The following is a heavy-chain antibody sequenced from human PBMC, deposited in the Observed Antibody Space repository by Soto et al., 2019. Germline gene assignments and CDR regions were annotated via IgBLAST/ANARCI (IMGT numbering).Heavy chain of an antibody. J-gene: IGHJ2*01. D-gene: IGHD5-12*01. CDR1: GFTFSTCG. Sequence: QVQLVESGGGVVQPGRSLRLSCAASGFTFSTCGMHWVRQAPGKGLEWGALTSYHGNKEYYADSVKGRFTISRDNSKNTLYLQMNSRRAEDTAVYYCAKDIGYSGYEGWYFDLWGRGTLVTVSS. V-gene: IGHV3-30*18. CDR3: AKDIGYSGYEGWYFDL. CDR2: TSYHGNKE.